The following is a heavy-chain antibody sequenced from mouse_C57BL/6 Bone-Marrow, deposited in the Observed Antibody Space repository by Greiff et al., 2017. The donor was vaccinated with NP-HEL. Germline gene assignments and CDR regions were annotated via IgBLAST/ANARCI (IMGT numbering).Heavy chain of an antibody. D-gene: IGHD1-1*01. CDR2: IDPANGNT. J-gene: IGHJ3*01. V-gene: IGHV14-3*01. CDR1: GFNIKNTY. CDR3: AAYYYGSRGFAY. Sequence: EVQLVESVAELVRPGASVKLSCTASGFNIKNTYMHWVKQRPEQGLEWIGRIDPANGNTKYAPKFQGKATITADTSSNTAYLQLSSLTSEDTAIYYCAAYYYGSRGFAYWGQGTLVTVSA.